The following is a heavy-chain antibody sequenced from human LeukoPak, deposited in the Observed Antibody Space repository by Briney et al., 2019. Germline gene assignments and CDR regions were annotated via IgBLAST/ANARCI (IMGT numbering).Heavy chain of an antibody. D-gene: IGHD3-22*01. Sequence: SETLSLTCTVSAGSISSSSYDWGWIRQPPGKGLEWIGNIYYSGSTYYNPSLKSRVTISVDTSKNQFSLKLSSVTAADTAVYYCARTYSYDTSGYYWGQGTLVTASS. V-gene: IGHV4-39*01. CDR1: AGSISSSSYD. CDR3: ARTYSYDTSGYY. CDR2: IYYSGST. J-gene: IGHJ4*02.